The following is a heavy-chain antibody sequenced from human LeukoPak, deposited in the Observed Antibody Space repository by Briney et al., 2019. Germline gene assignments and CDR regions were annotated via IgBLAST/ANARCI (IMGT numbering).Heavy chain of an antibody. D-gene: IGHD1-14*01. CDR2: IYHSGGA. J-gene: IGHJ4*02. CDR3: AYNRDFALDN. Sequence: SETLSLTCAVSGASIDSHSWWSWVRQPPGKGLEWIGEIYHSGGANYKPSLKSRVTMSVDTSKNHFSLKLTSVTAADTAVYYCAYNRDFALDNWGQGTLVTVSS. CDR1: GASIDSHSW. V-gene: IGHV4/OR15-8*01.